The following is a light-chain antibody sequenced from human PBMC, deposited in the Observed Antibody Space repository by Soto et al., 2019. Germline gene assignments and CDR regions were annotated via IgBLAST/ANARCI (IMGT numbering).Light chain of an antibody. CDR3: QQYDSSPYT. J-gene: IGKJ2*01. V-gene: IGKV3-20*01. Sequence: ESVLTQSPGTLSLSPGERATLSCRASQSVSSNYLAWYQQKPGQAPRLLIYGASSRATGIPDRFSGSGSGTDFTLTISRLEPEDFADYFCQQYDSSPYTFGQGTKVEIK. CDR2: GAS. CDR1: QSVSSNY.